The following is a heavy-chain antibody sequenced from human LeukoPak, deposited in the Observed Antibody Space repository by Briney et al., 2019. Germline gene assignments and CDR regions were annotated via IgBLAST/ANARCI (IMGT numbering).Heavy chain of an antibody. Sequence: PARTLRLSCAASGFTFRNYAMNWIRQAPGKGLEWVAFTNSDGSDRCYADSVRGRFTVSRDKPKNTLYLQMNSLRTEDTAVYYCAKDLPDRYSLEYWGQGTMVSVPS. CDR3: AKDLPDRYSLEY. CDR1: GFTFRNYA. J-gene: IGHJ4*02. D-gene: IGHD2-15*01. CDR2: TNSDGSDR. V-gene: IGHV3-30*18.